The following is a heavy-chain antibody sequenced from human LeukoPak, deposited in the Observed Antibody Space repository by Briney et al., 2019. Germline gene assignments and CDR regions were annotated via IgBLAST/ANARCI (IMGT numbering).Heavy chain of an antibody. CDR3: ARDPGGGIVGATFRSLNY. Sequence: GGSLRLSCAASGFTFSSYSMNWVRQAPGKGLEWVSSISSSSSYIYYADSVKGRFTISRDNAKNSLYLQMNSLRAEDTAVYYFARDPGGGIVGATFRSLNYWGQGTLVTVSS. CDR2: ISSSSSYI. D-gene: IGHD1-26*01. CDR1: GFTFSSYS. V-gene: IGHV3-21*01. J-gene: IGHJ4*02.